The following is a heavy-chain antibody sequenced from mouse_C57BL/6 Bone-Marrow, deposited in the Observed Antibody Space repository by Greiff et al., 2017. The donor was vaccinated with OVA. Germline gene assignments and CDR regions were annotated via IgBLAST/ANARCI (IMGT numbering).Heavy chain of an antibody. Sequence: EVKLVDSGEGLVKPGGSLKLSCAASGFTFSSYAMSWVRQTPEKRLEWVAYISSGGDYIYYADTVKGRFTISRDNARNTLYLQMSSLKSEDTAMYYCTRRAVVADWYFDVWGTGTTVTVSS. V-gene: IGHV5-9-1*02. CDR2: ISSGGDYI. D-gene: IGHD1-1*01. CDR1: GFTFSSYA. J-gene: IGHJ1*03. CDR3: TRRAVVADWYFDV.